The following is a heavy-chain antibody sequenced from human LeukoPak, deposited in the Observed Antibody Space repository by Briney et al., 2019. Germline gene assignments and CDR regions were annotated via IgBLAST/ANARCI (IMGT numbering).Heavy chain of an antibody. V-gene: IGHV1-3*01. CDR2: INAGNGNT. Sequence: ASVKVSCKAPGYTFTSYAMHWVRQAPGQRLEWMGWINAGNGNTKYSQKFQGRVTITRDTSASTAYMELRSLRSDDTAVYYCARGGPPGGGWYESWGQGTLVTVSS. D-gene: IGHD4-23*01. J-gene: IGHJ5*01. CDR1: GYTFTSYA. CDR3: ARGGPPGGGWYES.